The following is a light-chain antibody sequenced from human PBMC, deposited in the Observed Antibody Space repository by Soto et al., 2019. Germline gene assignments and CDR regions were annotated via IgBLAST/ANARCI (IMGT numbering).Light chain of an antibody. CDR3: QQRNNWVT. Sequence: LLTHSPAPLSLSPGEKATPSCRASQRIGNYLAWYQQKPGQAPRLLIYDASNRATGIPGRFSGSGSGTDFTLTISSLEPEDFAVYYCQQRNNWVTFGGGTKVEIK. V-gene: IGKV3-11*01. CDR1: QRIGNY. CDR2: DAS. J-gene: IGKJ4*01.